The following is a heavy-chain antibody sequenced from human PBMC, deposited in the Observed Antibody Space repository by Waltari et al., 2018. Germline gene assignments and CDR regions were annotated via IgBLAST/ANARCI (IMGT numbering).Heavy chain of an antibody. D-gene: IGHD3-3*01. CDR3: ARAAQYDFWSGYYSYFDY. CDR1: GGSFSGYY. CDR2: INHSGST. J-gene: IGHJ4*02. V-gene: IGHV4-34*01. Sequence: QVQLQQWGAGLLKPSETLSLTCAVYGGSFSGYYWSWIRPPPGKGLEWIGEINHSGSTNYNPSLKSRVTISVDTSKNQFSLKLSSVTAADTAVYYCARAAQYDFWSGYYSYFDYWGQGTLVTVSS.